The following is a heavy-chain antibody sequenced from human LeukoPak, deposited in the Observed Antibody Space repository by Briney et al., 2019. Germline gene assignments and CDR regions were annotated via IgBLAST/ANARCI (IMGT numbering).Heavy chain of an antibody. CDR2: INPNSGGT. CDR3: ARDGDYGAEYWYFDL. V-gene: IGHV1-2*02. Sequence: ASVKVSCKASGYTFTGYYMHWVRQAPGQGLEWMGWINPNSGGTNYAQKFQGRVTMTRDTSISTAYMELSRLRSDDTAVYYCARDGDYGAEYWYFDLWGRGTLVTVSS. D-gene: IGHD4-17*01. J-gene: IGHJ2*01. CDR1: GYTFTGYY.